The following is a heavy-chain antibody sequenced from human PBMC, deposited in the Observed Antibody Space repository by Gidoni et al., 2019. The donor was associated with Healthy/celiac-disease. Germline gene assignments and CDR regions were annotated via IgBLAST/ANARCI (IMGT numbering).Heavy chain of an antibody. J-gene: IGHJ4*02. Sequence: VKKPGASVKVSCKVSGYTLPELSMHWVRQAPGKGLEWMGGFDPEDGDTIYAQKFQGRVTMTEDTSTDTAYMELSSLRSEDTAVYYFATVEARIYRRPFYYCGQGTLVTVSS. V-gene: IGHV1-24*01. D-gene: IGHD5-12*01. CDR2: FDPEDGDT. CDR3: ATVEARIYRRPFYY. CDR1: GYTLPELS.